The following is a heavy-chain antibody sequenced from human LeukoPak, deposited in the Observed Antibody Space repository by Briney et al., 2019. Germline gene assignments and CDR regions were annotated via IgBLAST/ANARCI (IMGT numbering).Heavy chain of an antibody. CDR2: ISAYNGNT. CDR3: ARGLLSSLYLRLRGYFDY. D-gene: IGHD2-2*02. Sequence: GASVKVSCKASGYTFTSYGISWVRQAPGQGLEWMGWISAYNGNTNYAQKLQGRVTMTTDTSTSTAYMELRSLRSDDTAVYYCARGLLSSLYLRLRGYFDYWGQGTLVTVSS. CDR1: GYTFTSYG. V-gene: IGHV1-18*01. J-gene: IGHJ4*02.